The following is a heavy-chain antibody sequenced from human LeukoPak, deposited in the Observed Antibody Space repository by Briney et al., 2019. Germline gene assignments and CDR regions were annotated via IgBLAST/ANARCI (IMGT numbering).Heavy chain of an antibody. V-gene: IGHV4-4*07. Sequence: SETLSLTCTVSGGSISSYYWSWIRQPAGKGLEWIGRIYTSGSTNYNPSLKSRATMSVDTSKNQFSLKLSSVTAADTAVYYCARGYYYYGSGSYLDYWGQGTLVTVSS. CDR1: GGSISSYY. CDR3: ARGYYYYGSGSYLDY. D-gene: IGHD3-10*01. J-gene: IGHJ4*02. CDR2: IYTSGST.